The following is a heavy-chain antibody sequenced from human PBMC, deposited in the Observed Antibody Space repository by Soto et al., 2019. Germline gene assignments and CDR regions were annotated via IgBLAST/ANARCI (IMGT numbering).Heavy chain of an antibody. D-gene: IGHD6-19*01. CDR2: MNPSTGNT. J-gene: IGHJ5*02. Sequence: ASVKVSCKASGYTFTSYDIIWVRQATGQGLEWMGWMNPSTGNTDSAEKFQGRLTMTRNTSISTVYIEMNSLSFEDTAVYYCARGRIIVAGGFDPWGQGTLVTVSS. CDR1: GYTFTSYD. CDR3: ARGRIIVAGGFDP. V-gene: IGHV1-8*01.